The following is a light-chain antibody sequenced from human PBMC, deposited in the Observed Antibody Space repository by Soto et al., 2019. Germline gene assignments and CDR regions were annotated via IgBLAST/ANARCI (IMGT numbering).Light chain of an antibody. Sequence: DIQMTQSPPSLAASVGDRVTISCQASQALTNFLNWYQQKPGEAPKLLIYDTTTLEEGVPSRFSGGGSGTDFTFTINGLQPEDAAIYSCQQYVNLPYTFGQGTKLEIK. CDR3: QQYVNLPYT. V-gene: IGKV1-33*01. J-gene: IGKJ2*01. CDR1: QALTNF. CDR2: DTT.